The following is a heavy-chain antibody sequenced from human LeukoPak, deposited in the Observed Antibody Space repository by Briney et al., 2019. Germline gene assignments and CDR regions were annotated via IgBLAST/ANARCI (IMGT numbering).Heavy chain of an antibody. D-gene: IGHD2-2*01. V-gene: IGHV3-48*03. CDR2: ISSSGSTI. J-gene: IGHJ4*02. CDR3: ARKYPLSTADY. CDR1: GFTFSSYE. Sequence: GGSLRLSCAASGFTFSSYEMNWVRQAPGKGLEWVSYISSSGSTIYYADSVKGRFTISRDNAKNSLYLQMNSLRAEDTAVYYCARKYPLSTADYWGQGTLVPVSS.